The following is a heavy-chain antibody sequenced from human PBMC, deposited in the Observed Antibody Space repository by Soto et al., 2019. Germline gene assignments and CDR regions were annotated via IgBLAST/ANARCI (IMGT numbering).Heavy chain of an antibody. CDR1: GGSISSSSYY. D-gene: IGHD1-1*01. CDR2: IYYSGST. J-gene: IGHJ4*02. V-gene: IGHV4-39*01. Sequence: PSETLSLTCTVSGGSISSSSYYWGWIRQPPGKGLEWIGSIYYSGSTYYNPSLKSRVTISVDTPKNQFSLKLSSVTAADTAVYYCALTLGQGPLGTLFDYWGQGTLVTGSS. CDR3: ALTLGQGPLGTLFDY.